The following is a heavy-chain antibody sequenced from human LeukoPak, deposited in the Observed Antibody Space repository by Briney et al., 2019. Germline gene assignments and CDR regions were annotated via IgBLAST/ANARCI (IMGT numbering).Heavy chain of an antibody. CDR3: ARDQCSGGSCYVDY. V-gene: IGHV1-69*05. CDR2: IIPIFGTA. Sequence: SVKVSCKASGGTFSSYAISWVRQAPGQGLEWMGRIIPIFGTANYAQKFQGGVTITTDESTSTAYMELSSLRSEDTAVYYCARDQCSGGSCYVDYWGQGTLVTVSS. J-gene: IGHJ4*02. D-gene: IGHD2-15*01. CDR1: GGTFSSYA.